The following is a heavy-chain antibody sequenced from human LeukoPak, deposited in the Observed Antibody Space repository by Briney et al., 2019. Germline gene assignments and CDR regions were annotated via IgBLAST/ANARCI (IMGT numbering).Heavy chain of an antibody. J-gene: IGHJ6*03. CDR3: ARALRYFDWFGGYYYYYYMDV. CDR1: GGSISSSSYY. V-gene: IGHV4-39*02. D-gene: IGHD3-9*01. Sequence: SETLSLTCTVSGGSISSSSYYWGWIRQPPGKGLEWIGSIYYSGSTYYNPSLKSRVTMSVDTSKTHFSLKLSSVTAADTAVYYCARALRYFDWFGGYYYYYYMDVWGKGTTVTISS. CDR2: IYYSGST.